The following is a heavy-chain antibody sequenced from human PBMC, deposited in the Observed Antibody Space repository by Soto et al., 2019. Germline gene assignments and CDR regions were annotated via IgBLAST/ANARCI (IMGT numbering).Heavy chain of an antibody. CDR1: GASMNSYH. CDR2: IHSSGST. V-gene: IGHV4-4*07. CDR3: ARDQGVAAAGITWFDP. J-gene: IGHJ5*02. D-gene: IGHD6-13*01. Sequence: PSATLSLTCTVSGASMNSYHWSWIRQPAGKGLEWIGHIHSSGSTNYNPSLKSRVTMSVGTSKNQFSLRLMSLTAADTAVYYCARDQGVAAAGITWFDPWGQGSLVTVS.